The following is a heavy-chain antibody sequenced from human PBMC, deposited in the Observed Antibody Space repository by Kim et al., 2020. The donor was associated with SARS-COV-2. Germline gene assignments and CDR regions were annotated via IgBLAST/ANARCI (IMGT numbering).Heavy chain of an antibody. CDR3: ARDSGGRTEG. J-gene: IGHJ4*02. CDR2: GT. Sequence: GTNYAQKFQGRVTMTRDTSISTAYMELSRLRSDDTAVYYCARDSGGRTEGWGQGTLVTVSS. V-gene: IGHV1-2*02. D-gene: IGHD1-1*01.